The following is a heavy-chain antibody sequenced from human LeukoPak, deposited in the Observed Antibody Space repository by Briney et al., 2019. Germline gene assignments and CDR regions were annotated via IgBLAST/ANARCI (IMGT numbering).Heavy chain of an antibody. J-gene: IGHJ4*02. CDR2: IWYDGSKK. CDR1: GLTFSTYG. V-gene: IGHV3-33*03. Sequence: GGSLRLSCEASGLTFSTYGMHWVRQAPGKGLEWVAVIWYDGSKKHYADSVKGRFTISRDNSKNTLYLQMNTLRAEDTAMYYCAGGYCSNTTCSDYWGQGTLVIVSS. CDR3: AGGYCSNTTCSDY. D-gene: IGHD2-2*03.